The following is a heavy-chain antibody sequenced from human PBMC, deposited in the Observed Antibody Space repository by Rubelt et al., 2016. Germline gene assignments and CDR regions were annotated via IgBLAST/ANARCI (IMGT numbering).Heavy chain of an antibody. V-gene: IGHV4-31*03. D-gene: IGHD1-14*01. CDR2: IYYSGST. Sequence: QVQLQESGPGLVKPSQTLSLTCTVSGGSISSGGYYWSWIRQHPGKGLEWIGYIYYSGSTYYNPSLKSRVTISVDTSKNQFSLKLSYVTAADTAVYYCARHHRVGSYYFDYWGQGTLVTVSS. CDR3: ARHHRVGSYYFDY. J-gene: IGHJ4*02. CDR1: GGSISSGGYY.